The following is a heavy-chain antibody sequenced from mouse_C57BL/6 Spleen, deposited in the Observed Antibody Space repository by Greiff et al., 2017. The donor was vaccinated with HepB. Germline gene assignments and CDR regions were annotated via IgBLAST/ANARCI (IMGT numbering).Heavy chain of an antibody. J-gene: IGHJ3*01. CDR2: IYPGDGDT. Sequence: VQLQQSGAELVKPGASVKISCKASGYAFSSYWMNWVKQRPGKGLEWIGQIYPGDGDTNYNGKFKGKATLTADKSSSTAYMQISSLTSEDSAVYFCARARDEAWFAYWGQGTLVTVSA. CDR1: GYAFSSYW. D-gene: IGHD3-3*01. CDR3: ARARDEAWFAY. V-gene: IGHV1-80*01.